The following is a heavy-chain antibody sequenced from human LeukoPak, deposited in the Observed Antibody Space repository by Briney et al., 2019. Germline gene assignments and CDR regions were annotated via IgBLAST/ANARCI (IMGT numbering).Heavy chain of an antibody. J-gene: IGHJ5*02. D-gene: IGHD3-3*01. V-gene: IGHV4-38-2*02. CDR1: GYSISSDYY. Sequence: SETLSLTCTVSGYSISSDYYWGWIRQPPGKGLEWIGSIHHSGRAYYNPSLKSRVTISVDTSKNQFSLKLSSVTAADTAVYYCARDHLANLASRLFDPWGQGTLVTVSS. CDR3: ARDHLANLASRLFDP. CDR2: IHHSGRA.